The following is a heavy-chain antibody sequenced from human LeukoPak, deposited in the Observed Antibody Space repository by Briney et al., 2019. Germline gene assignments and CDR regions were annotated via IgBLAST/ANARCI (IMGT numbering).Heavy chain of an antibody. CDR3: ARHSTLYYGCDY. V-gene: IGHV4-59*08. J-gene: IGHJ4*02. CDR2: IYYSGST. CDR1: GGSISSYY. Sequence: SETLSLTCTVSGGSISSYYWSWIRQPPGKGLEWIGYIYYSGSTNYNPSLKSRVTISVDTSKNQFSLKLSSVTAADTAVYYCARHSTLYYGCDYWGQGTLVTVSP. D-gene: IGHD3-10*01.